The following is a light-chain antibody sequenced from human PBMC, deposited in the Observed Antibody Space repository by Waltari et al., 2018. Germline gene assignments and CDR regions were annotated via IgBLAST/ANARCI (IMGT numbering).Light chain of an antibody. CDR2: AAS. CDR1: QNIQTH. Sequence: DIQMTQSPSSLSASVGDTVTVTCRASQNIQTHLHCYQQKPTTAPKLLIYAASTLHRGVPSRFSGSGSETDFTLTVTNLQPDDFAIYFCQQSFSSPWTFGQGTRV. J-gene: IGKJ1*01. V-gene: IGKV1-39*01. CDR3: QQSFSSPWT.